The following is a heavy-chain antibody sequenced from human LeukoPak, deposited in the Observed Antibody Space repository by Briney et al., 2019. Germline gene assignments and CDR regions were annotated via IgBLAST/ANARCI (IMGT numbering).Heavy chain of an antibody. Sequence: GGSLRLSCAASGFTFSRFGMHWVRQAPGKGLEWVAVIWYDGSNKYYADSVKGRFTISRDNSKNTLYLEMNSLRAEDTAVYYCARDYYYDSSGYWDNYFDYWGQGTLVTVSS. V-gene: IGHV3-33*01. CDR1: GFTFSRFG. CDR2: IWYDGSNK. J-gene: IGHJ4*02. D-gene: IGHD3-22*01. CDR3: ARDYYYDSSGYWDNYFDY.